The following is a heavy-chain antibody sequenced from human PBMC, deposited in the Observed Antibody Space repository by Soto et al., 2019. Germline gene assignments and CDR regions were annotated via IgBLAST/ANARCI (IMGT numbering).Heavy chain of an antibody. Sequence: PSENLSLTCTVSGDSIGSTIYYWGWIRQPPGKGLEWIASMYYSGRTYSNPSLTSRVTISVDTSKNQFSLKLSSVTAADTAVYYCARQGYYDSSTFPYWGQGTLVT. V-gene: IGHV4-39*01. CDR1: GDSIGSTIYY. CDR2: MYYSGRT. D-gene: IGHD3-22*01. J-gene: IGHJ4*02. CDR3: ARQGYYDSSTFPY.